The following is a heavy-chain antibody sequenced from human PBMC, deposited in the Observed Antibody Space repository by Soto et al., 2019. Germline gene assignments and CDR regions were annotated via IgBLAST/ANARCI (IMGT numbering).Heavy chain of an antibody. D-gene: IGHD3-3*01. Sequence: PGESLKISCKCSGYSFTSYWIGWVRQMPGKGLEWMGIIYPGDSDTRYSPSFQGQVTISADKSISTAYLQWSSLKASDTAMYYCARLTGTIFGVVAAPNYYMDVWGKGTTVTVSS. V-gene: IGHV5-51*01. CDR1: GYSFTSYW. J-gene: IGHJ6*03. CDR3: ARLTGTIFGVVAAPNYYMDV. CDR2: IYPGDSDT.